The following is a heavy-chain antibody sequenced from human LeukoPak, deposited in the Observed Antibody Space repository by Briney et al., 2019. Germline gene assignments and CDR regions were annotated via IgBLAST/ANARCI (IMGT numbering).Heavy chain of an antibody. D-gene: IGHD6-19*01. CDR3: ARKVIGSGWAGFDY. CDR1: GGSISSGGYS. J-gene: IGHJ4*02. V-gene: IGHV4-30-2*01. Sequence: SQTLSLTCAVSGGSISSGGYSWSWIRQPPGKGLEWIGYIYHSGSTYYNPSLKSRVTISVDTSKNQFSLKLSSVTAADTAVYYCARKVIGSGWAGFDYWGQGTLVTVSS. CDR2: IYHSGST.